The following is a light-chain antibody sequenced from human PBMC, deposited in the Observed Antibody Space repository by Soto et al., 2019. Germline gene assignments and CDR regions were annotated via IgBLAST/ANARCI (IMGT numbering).Light chain of an antibody. CDR1: SSDVGGYNY. Sequence: QSALTQPPSASGSPGQSVTISCTGTSSDVGGYNYVSWYRQHPGKAPKLLIYEVTKRASGVPDRFSGSKSGNTASLTVSGLQAEDEADYYCKSFAGNNYLMFGGGTTLTVL. J-gene: IGLJ3*02. CDR2: EVT. V-gene: IGLV2-8*01. CDR3: KSFAGNNYLM.